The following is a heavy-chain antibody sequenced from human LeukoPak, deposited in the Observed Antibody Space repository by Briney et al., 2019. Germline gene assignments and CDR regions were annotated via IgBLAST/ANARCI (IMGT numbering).Heavy chain of an antibody. CDR3: AKEGYYDSSGSYAFDI. D-gene: IGHD3-22*01. V-gene: IGHV3-30*18. Sequence: GGSLRLSCAASGFTFSSYGMHWVRQAPGKGLEWVAVISYDGSNKYYGDSVKGRFTISGDNSKNTLYLQMNSLRAEDTAMYYCAKEGYYDSSGSYAFDIWGQGTMVTVSS. J-gene: IGHJ3*02. CDR2: ISYDGSNK. CDR1: GFTFSSYG.